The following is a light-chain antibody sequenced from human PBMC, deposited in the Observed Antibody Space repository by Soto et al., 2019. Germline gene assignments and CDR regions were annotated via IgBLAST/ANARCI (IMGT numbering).Light chain of an antibody. Sequence: EIVLTQSPATLSLSPGERATLSCRASQSVSSYLAWYQQKPGQAPRLLIYDASNRATGIPARSSGSGSGTDFNLTISSLEPEYFAVYYCQQRSYWPPYTFGQGTKLEIK. CDR1: QSVSSY. CDR3: QQRSYWPPYT. J-gene: IGKJ2*01. CDR2: DAS. V-gene: IGKV3-11*01.